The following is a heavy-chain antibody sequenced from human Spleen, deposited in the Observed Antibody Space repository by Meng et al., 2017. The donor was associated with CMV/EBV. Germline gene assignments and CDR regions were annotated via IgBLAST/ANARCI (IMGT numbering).Heavy chain of an antibody. CDR2: ISAYNGNT. Sequence: ASVKVSCKASGYTFTSYGITWVRQAPGQGLEWMGWISAYNGNTNYAQKLQGRVTMTTDTSTSTAYMELRSLRSDDTAVYYCAGVVPAAIRGYYYYGMDVWGQGTTVTVSS. CDR3: AGVVPAAIRGYYYYGMDV. D-gene: IGHD2-2*02. CDR1: GYTFTSYG. V-gene: IGHV1-18*01. J-gene: IGHJ6*02.